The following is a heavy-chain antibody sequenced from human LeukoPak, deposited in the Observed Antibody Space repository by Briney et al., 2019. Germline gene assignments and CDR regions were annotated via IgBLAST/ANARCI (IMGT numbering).Heavy chain of an antibody. J-gene: IGHJ5*02. CDR2: IYGDDDKT. CDR1: GFTFVSYA. Sequence: GGSLRLSCAASGFTFVSYAMTWVRQAPGKGLEMVSGIYGDDDKTVYGDAVKGRFTISRDNSKNTLFLQMNSLRADDTAVYYCAKTQGYYDAWGQGALVTVSS. V-gene: IGHV3-23*01. CDR3: AKTQGYYDA. D-gene: IGHD2-15*01.